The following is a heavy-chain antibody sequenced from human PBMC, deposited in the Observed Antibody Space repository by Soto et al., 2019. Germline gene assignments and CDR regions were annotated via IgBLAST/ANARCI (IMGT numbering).Heavy chain of an antibody. CDR2: VDGSGGDT. CDR1: GFTFSSYA. D-gene: IGHD1-26*01. Sequence: GGSLRLSCAASGFTFSSYAMGWLRQAPGTGPEWVAFVDGSGGDTSFADSVKGRFTISRDNSKNSLYLHMNSLRAEDTAVYYCAKPSSGFDYWGQGTLVTVSS. CDR3: AKPSSGFDY. V-gene: IGHV3-23*01. J-gene: IGHJ4*02.